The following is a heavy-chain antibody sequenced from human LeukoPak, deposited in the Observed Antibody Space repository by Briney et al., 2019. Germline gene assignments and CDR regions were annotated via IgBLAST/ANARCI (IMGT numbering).Heavy chain of an antibody. D-gene: IGHD3-3*02. V-gene: IGHV6-1*01. CDR1: GDTFSSNSAA. CDR2: TYYRSKWYN. CDR3: ARFSRDAFDI. Sequence: SQTLSLTCALSGDTFSSNSAAWDWLRQSPSRGLEWLVRTYYRSKWYNEYAVFVKSRMTINPDTSKNQFSLQLNSLTPEDTAVYYCARFSRDAFDIWGQGTMVSVSS. J-gene: IGHJ3*02.